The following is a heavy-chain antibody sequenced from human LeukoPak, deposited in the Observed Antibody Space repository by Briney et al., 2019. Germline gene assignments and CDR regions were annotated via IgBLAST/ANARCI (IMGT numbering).Heavy chain of an antibody. Sequence: EASVKVSCKASGYTFTSYDINWVRQATGQGLEWMGWMNPNSGNTGYAQKFQGRVTMTRNTSISTAYMELSSLRSEDTAVYYCARGFQQWLDYWFDPWGQGTLVTVSS. CDR1: GYTFTSYD. CDR3: ARGFQQWLDYWFDP. V-gene: IGHV1-8*01. D-gene: IGHD6-19*01. CDR2: MNPNSGNT. J-gene: IGHJ5*02.